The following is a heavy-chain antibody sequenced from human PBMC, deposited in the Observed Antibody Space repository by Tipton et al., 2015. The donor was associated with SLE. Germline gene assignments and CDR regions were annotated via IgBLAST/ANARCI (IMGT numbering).Heavy chain of an antibody. V-gene: IGHV4-59*08. Sequence: LRLSCTASGGSISSYYWTWIRQPPGKGLEWIGYISWIGSTNYNPSLKSRVTMSVDTSMNQFSLELSSVTAADTAVYYCARLVVLAAEGLYSFDHWGHGVLVTVSS. D-gene: IGHD2-15*01. J-gene: IGHJ4*01. CDR2: ISWIGST. CDR1: GGSISSYY. CDR3: ARLVVLAAEGLYSFDH.